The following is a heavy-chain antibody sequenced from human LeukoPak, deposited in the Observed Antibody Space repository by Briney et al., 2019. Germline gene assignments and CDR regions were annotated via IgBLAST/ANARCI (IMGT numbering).Heavy chain of an antibody. J-gene: IGHJ4*02. CDR1: GYTFTGYY. D-gene: IGHD3-22*01. CDR3: ARIYDSSGYYHFDY. V-gene: IGHV1-2*02. Sequence: ASVKVSCKASGYTFTGYYMHWVRQAPGQGLEWMGWINPNSGGTNYAQKFQGRVTMTRDTPISTAYMELSSLRSEDTAVYYCARIYDSSGYYHFDYWGQGTLVTVSS. CDR2: INPNSGGT.